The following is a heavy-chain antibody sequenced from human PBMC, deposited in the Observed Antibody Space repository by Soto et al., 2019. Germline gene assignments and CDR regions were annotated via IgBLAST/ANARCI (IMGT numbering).Heavy chain of an antibody. CDR3: AGDCSSTSCYAGSRSAFDI. CDR2: ISSNGGST. V-gene: IGHV3-64*01. D-gene: IGHD2-2*01. Sequence: GGSLRLSCAASGFTFSSYAMHWVRQAPGKGLEYVSAISSNGGSTYYANSVKGRFTISSNNSKNTLYLQMGSLRVEDMVGYDCAGDCSSTSCYAGSRSAFDIWGQGTMVTVSS. J-gene: IGHJ3*02. CDR1: GFTFSSYA.